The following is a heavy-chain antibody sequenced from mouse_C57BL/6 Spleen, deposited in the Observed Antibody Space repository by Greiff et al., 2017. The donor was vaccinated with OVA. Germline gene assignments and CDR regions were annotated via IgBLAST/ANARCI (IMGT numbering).Heavy chain of an antibody. CDR1: GFTFSSYD. CDR2: ISSGGSYT. J-gene: IGHJ2*01. V-gene: IGHV5-6*01. D-gene: IGHD1-1*01. CDR3: ARQDYYGFDY. Sequence: EVQGVESGGDLVKPGGSLKLSCAASGFTFSSYDMSWVRQTPDKRLEWVATISSGGSYTYYPDSVKGRFTISRDNAKNTLYLQMSSLKSEDTAMYYCARQDYYGFDYWGQGTTLTVSS.